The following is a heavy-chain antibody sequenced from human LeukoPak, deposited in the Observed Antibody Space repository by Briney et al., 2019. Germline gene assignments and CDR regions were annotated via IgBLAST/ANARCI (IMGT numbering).Heavy chain of an antibody. CDR3: ARQAFRTGMISADY. Sequence: SVKVSCKASGGTFSNYVITWVRQAPGQGLEWMGGIIPVFGTATYARKFQDRVTITTDESTSTAYMELSSLRSEDTAVYYCARQAFRTGMISADYWGQGTLVTVSS. CDR1: GGTFSNYV. CDR2: IIPVFGTA. J-gene: IGHJ4*02. V-gene: IGHV1-69*05. D-gene: IGHD1-1*01.